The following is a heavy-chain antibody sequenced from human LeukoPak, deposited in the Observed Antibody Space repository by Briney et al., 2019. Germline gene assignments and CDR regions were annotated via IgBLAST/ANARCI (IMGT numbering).Heavy chain of an antibody. CDR3: AREGAGRNDY. V-gene: IGHV1-18*01. J-gene: IGHJ4*02. CDR2: ISAYNGNT. D-gene: IGHD1-1*01. CDR1: GYTFTSYG. Sequence: GASVKVSCKASGYTFTSYGISWVRQAPGQGLEWMGWISAYNGNTNYAQKFQGRVTMTRDTSINTAYMELSRLESDDSAVYYCAREGAGRNDYWGQGTLVTVSS.